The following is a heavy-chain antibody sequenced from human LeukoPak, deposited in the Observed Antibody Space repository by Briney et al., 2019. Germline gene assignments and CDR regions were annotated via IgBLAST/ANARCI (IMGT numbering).Heavy chain of an antibody. Sequence: GGSLRLSCAASGFTFSRHWMHWVRQVPGEGLEWVSRINNDGRTTSYADVVKGRFTISRDNSKNTLFLQMNSLRAEDTAVYYCARRGESTSYGDYRFDYWGQGTLVTVSS. D-gene: IGHD4-17*01. J-gene: IGHJ4*02. CDR3: ARRGESTSYGDYRFDY. V-gene: IGHV3-74*01. CDR2: INNDGRTT. CDR1: GFTFSRHW.